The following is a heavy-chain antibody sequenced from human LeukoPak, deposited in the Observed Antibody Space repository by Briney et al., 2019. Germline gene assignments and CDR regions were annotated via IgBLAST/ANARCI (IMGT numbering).Heavy chain of an antibody. CDR2: IYYSGNT. J-gene: IGHJ5*02. CDR3: ARHGYYFGSSGYLGYWFDP. CDR1: GASISSYY. Sequence: SETLSLTRTVSGASISSYYWSWIRQPPGKGLEWIGYIYYSGNTNYNPSLKSRVTISVDTSKNQCSLMLSSVTAADTAVYYCARHGYYFGSSGYLGYWFDPWGQGTLITVSS. D-gene: IGHD3-22*01. V-gene: IGHV4-59*08.